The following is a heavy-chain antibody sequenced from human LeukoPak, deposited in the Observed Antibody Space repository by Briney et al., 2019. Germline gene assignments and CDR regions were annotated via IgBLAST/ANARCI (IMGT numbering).Heavy chain of an antibody. CDR2: IYSGGST. V-gene: IGHV3-53*01. CDR3: AREEGRNPRTSSGY. Sequence: GGSLRLSCAASGFTVKSNYMSWVRRAPGKGLEWVSVIYSGGSTYYADSVKGRFTISRDNSKDTLYLQMDSLRAEDTAVYYCAREEGRNPRTSSGYWGQGTLVVVSS. CDR1: GFTVKSNY. D-gene: IGHD1-7*01. J-gene: IGHJ4*02.